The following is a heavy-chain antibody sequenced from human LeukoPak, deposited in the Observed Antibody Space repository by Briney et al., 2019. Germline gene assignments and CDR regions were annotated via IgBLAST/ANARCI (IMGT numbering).Heavy chain of an antibody. CDR1: GYSFTDYY. CDR2: IDPKSGGT. J-gene: IGHJ4*02. D-gene: IGHD3-16*01. V-gene: IGHV1-2*02. Sequence: ASVKVSCKASGYSFTDYYIHWVRLAPGQGLEWMGWIDPKSGGTHYAQKFQGRVSMTRDTSINTVHLELSSLKTNDTAVYYCARTREGVWGSYSPWGQGTLVTVSS. CDR3: ARTREGVWGSYSP.